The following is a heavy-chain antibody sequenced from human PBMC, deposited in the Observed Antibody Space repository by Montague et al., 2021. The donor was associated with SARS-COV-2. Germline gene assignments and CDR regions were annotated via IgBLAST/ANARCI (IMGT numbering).Heavy chain of an antibody. V-gene: IGHV3-33*01. CDR2: IWYDGSNK. CDR1: GFTFSSYG. CDR3: ARDPHDFWSGYYKGNDAFDI. D-gene: IGHD3-3*01. J-gene: IGHJ3*02. Sequence: SLRLSCAASGFTFSSYGMHWVRQAPGKVLEWVAVIWYDGSNKYXXXSXXXRFXISRDNSKNTLYLQMNSLRAEATAVYYCARDPHDFWSGYYKGNDAFDIWGQGTMVTVSS.